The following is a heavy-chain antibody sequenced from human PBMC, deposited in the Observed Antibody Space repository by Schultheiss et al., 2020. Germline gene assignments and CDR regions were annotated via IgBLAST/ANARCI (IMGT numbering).Heavy chain of an antibody. J-gene: IGHJ4*02. V-gene: IGHV4-31*03. Sequence: SETLSLTCTVSGGSISSGGYYWSWIRQHPGKGLEWIGYIYYSGSTNYNPSLKSRVTISVDTSKNQFSLKLSSVTAADTAVYYCARGLRYYYGSGSGREYYFDYWGQGTLVTVSS. CDR2: IYYSGST. D-gene: IGHD3-10*01. CDR1: GGSISSGGYY. CDR3: ARGLRYYYGSGSGREYYFDY.